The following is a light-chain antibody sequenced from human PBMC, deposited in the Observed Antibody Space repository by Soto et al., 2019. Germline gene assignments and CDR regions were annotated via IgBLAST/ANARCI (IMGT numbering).Light chain of an antibody. Sequence: DIQMTQSPSSVSASVGDRVTITCRASQGIGDRLAWYQQKPGRAPKLLICSASSLLSGVPSRFSGSGSGTDFTLTISSLQPEDFATYLCQQAYSFPRTFGGGTKVEIK. CDR3: QQAYSFPRT. V-gene: IGKV1-12*01. CDR1: QGIGDR. J-gene: IGKJ4*01. CDR2: SAS.